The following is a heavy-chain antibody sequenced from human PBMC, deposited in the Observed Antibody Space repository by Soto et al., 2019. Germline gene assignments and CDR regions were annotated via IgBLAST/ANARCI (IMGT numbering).Heavy chain of an antibody. V-gene: IGHV1-69*12. D-gene: IGHD6-6*01. CDR1: GGTFSSYA. J-gene: IGHJ4*02. CDR2: IIPIFGTA. CDR3: ARSGFRFDSSSSVYFDY. Sequence: QVQLVQSGAEVKKPGSSVKVSCKASGGTFSSYAISWVRQAPGQGLEWMGGIIPIFGTANYAQKFQGRVTITADDSTSTAYMELSSLRSEDMAVYYCARSGFRFDSSSSVYFDYWGQGTLVTVSS.